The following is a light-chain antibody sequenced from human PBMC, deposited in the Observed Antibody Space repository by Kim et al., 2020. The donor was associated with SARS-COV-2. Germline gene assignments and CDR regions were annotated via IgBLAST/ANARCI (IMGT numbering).Light chain of an antibody. V-gene: IGKV3-11*01. J-gene: IGKJ4*01. CDR2: DAS. Sequence: EIVLTQSPATLSLSPGERATLSCRASQSVSTSVAWFQHKPGQAPRLLIHDASYRATGIPARFSGSGSGTDFTLTITGLQAEDFAVYYCQQREDWPLTFGEGTKVDIK. CDR3: QQREDWPLT. CDR1: QSVSTS.